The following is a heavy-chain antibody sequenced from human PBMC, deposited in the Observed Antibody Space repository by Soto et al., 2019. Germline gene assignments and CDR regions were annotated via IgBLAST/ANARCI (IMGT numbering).Heavy chain of an antibody. CDR1: GFTFSRYW. D-gene: IGHD5-18*01. CDR3: ARGDTPMITGMDSFDI. J-gene: IGHJ3*02. V-gene: IGHV3-7*01. CDR2: IKQDGTEK. Sequence: QPGGSLRRSCAASGFTFSRYWMNWVRQAPDQGVEWVANIKQDGTEKNYVDSVKGRFTISRDNARKSLYLQMDSLRAEDTAVYFCARGDTPMITGMDSFDIWGQGTMVTVSS.